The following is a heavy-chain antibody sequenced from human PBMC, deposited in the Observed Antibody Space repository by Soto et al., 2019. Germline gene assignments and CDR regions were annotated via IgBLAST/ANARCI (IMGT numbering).Heavy chain of an antibody. Sequence: QVQLQESGPGLVKPSQTLSLTCTVSGGSISSGAYYWSWIRQHPGKGLEWIGYMYHSGSTYYNPSLKSRVNISVDTSKNQFSLKLSSVTAADTAVYYCARVVGYGDYVGGFDYWGQGTLVTVSS. CDR2: MYHSGST. CDR1: GGSISSGAYY. D-gene: IGHD4-17*01. V-gene: IGHV4-31*03. J-gene: IGHJ4*02. CDR3: ARVVGYGDYVGGFDY.